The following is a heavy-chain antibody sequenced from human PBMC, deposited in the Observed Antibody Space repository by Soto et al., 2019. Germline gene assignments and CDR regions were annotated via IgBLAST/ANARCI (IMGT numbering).Heavy chain of an antibody. V-gene: IGHV4-59*08. CDR2: IYYSGTT. Sequence: SETLSLTCTVSGGSISNYHWSWIRQPPGKGLEWIGHIYYSGTTNYNPSLKSRVTISVDTSKNQFSLKLSSVTAADTAVYYCARHAGGNVYYYYMDVWGKGTTVTVSS. J-gene: IGHJ6*03. CDR1: GGSISNYH. CDR3: ARHAGGNVYYYYMDV. D-gene: IGHD6-25*01.